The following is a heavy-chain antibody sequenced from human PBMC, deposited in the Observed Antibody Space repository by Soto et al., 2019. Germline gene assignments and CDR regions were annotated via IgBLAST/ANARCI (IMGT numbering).Heavy chain of an antibody. V-gene: IGHV1-2*02. CDR1: GYSFSHYF. J-gene: IGHJ5*02. D-gene: IGHD2-2*03. CDR2: INSSNGGT. Sequence: QVHLVQSGPEVMKPGASVKVSCKASGYSFSHYFMHWVRQVPGQGLEWMGWINSSNGGTKYSQKFQGRLTMTTDTSTSTAYMELSRLTSDDTALYYCAREAYSASFGYVTNPSWFDPWGQGTLVSVSS. CDR3: AREAYSASFGYVTNPSWFDP.